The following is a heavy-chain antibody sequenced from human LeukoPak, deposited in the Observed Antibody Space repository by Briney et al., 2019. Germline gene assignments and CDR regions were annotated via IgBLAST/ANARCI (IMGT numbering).Heavy chain of an antibody. CDR2: ITGLFATA. J-gene: IGHJ5*02. CDR1: GGISSNCA. Sequence: SVKVSFKPSGGISSNCAIHLVRQAPGQGLEWMGQITGLFATAHYAQKFQGRVTITTDESTGAVYMELSSLRSEDTAVYYCARVGVIIMHNWIAPWGRATLVTVSS. CDR3: ARVGVIIMHNWIAP. V-gene: IGHV1-69*05. D-gene: IGHD3-3*01.